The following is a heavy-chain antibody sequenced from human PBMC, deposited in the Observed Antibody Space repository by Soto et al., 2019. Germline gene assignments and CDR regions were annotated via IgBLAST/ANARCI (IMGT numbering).Heavy chain of an antibody. Sequence: QPGGSLRLSCAASGFTFNSYGMHWVRQAPGKGLEWVAVIWYDGSNKYYADSMEGRITISRDNSENTVYLQMSSLRAEDTAVYYCARALTLLSGTDVWGQGTTVTVSS. J-gene: IGHJ6*02. V-gene: IGHV3-33*01. D-gene: IGHD7-27*01. CDR3: ARALTLLSGTDV. CDR2: IWYDGSNK. CDR1: GFTFNSYG.